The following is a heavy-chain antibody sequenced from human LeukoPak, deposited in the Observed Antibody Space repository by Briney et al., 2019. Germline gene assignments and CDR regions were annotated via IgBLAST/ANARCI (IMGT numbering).Heavy chain of an antibody. CDR2: IKQDGSEK. V-gene: IGHV3-7*01. CDR1: GFTLSNYA. Sequence: GGSLRLSCVASGFTLSNYAMSWVRQAPGKGLEWVANIKQDGSEKYYVDSVKGRFTISRDNTKNSLYLQMNSLRAEDAAVYYCARIAVAGNFPFDYWGQGTLVTVSS. J-gene: IGHJ4*02. CDR3: ARIAVAGNFPFDY. D-gene: IGHD6-19*01.